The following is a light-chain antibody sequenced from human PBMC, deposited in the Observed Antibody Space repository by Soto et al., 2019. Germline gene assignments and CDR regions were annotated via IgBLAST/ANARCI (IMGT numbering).Light chain of an antibody. V-gene: IGKV3-11*01. CDR2: DAS. CDR1: QSVSSY. Sequence: EIVLTQSPATLSLSPGERATLSCRASQSVSSYLAWYQQKPGQAPRLLIYDASNRATGIPARFSGSGSGTDFTLTISRLEHEDFAVYYCQQRSNWPTWTFGQGTKVEIK. J-gene: IGKJ1*01. CDR3: QQRSNWPTWT.